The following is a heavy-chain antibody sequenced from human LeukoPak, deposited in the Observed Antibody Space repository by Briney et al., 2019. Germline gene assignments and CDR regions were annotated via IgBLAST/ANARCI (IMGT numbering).Heavy chain of an antibody. J-gene: IGHJ4*02. CDR2: IRYDGSNK. Sequence: GGSLRLSCAASGFTFSSYGMHWVRQAPGKGLEWVAFIRYDGSNKYYADSVRGRFTISRDNSKNTLYLQMNSLRAEDTAVYYCAKDRKSSSGWYYFDYWGQGTLVTVSS. CDR1: GFTFSSYG. D-gene: IGHD6-13*01. V-gene: IGHV3-30*02. CDR3: AKDRKSSSGWYYFDY.